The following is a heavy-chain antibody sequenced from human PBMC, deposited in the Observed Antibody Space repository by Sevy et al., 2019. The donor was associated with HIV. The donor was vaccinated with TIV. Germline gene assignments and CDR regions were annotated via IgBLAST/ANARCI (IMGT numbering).Heavy chain of an antibody. CDR2: IKQDGSEK. CDR1: GFTFSSYW. D-gene: IGHD5-12*01. V-gene: IGHV3-7*01. CDR3: ARTGIVATITQFDY. Sequence: GGSLRLSCAASGFTFSSYWMSWVRQAPGKGLEWVANIKQDGSEKYYVDSVKGRFTISRDNTKNSLYLQMNSLRAEDTAVYYCARTGIVATITQFDYWGQGTLVTVSS. J-gene: IGHJ4*02.